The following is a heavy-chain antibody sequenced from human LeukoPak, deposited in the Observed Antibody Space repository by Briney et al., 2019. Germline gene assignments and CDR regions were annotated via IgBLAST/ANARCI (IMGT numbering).Heavy chain of an antibody. CDR3: ARMVDTAMDSYYYYYYGMDV. V-gene: IGHV4-4*07. CDR1: GGSISSYY. CDR2: IYTSGST. Sequence: PSETLSLTCTASGGSISSYYWSWIRQPAGKGLEWIGRIYTSGSTNYNPSLKSRVTMSVDTSKNQFSLKLSSVTAADTAVYYCARMVDTAMDSYYYYYYGMDVWGQGTTVTVSS. J-gene: IGHJ6*02. D-gene: IGHD5-18*01.